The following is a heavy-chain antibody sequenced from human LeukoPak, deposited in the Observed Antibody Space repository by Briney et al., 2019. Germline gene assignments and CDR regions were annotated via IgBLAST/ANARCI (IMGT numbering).Heavy chain of an antibody. J-gene: IGHJ4*02. V-gene: IGHV1-2*02. CDR2: INPNSGGT. CDR1: GYTFSGYY. CDR3: ARDTEGSGWDFDY. D-gene: IGHD6-19*01. Sequence: ASVKVSCKASGYTFSGYYIHWVGQAPGQGLEWLGWINPNSGGTKYAQQFQGRVTMTRDTSISTAHMELSRLRSDDTAVYYCARDTEGSGWDFDYWGQGTLVTVSS.